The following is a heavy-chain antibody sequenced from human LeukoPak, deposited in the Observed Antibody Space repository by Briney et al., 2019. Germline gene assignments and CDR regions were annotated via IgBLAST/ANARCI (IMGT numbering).Heavy chain of an antibody. CDR1: GGSISSYY. CDR3: ARYDFPNWFDP. V-gene: IGHV4-59*01. CDR2: IYYSGST. Sequence: SETLSLTRTVSGGSISSYYWSWIRQPPGKGLEWIGYIYYSGSTNYNPSLKSRVTISVDTSKNQFSLKLSSVTAADTAVYYCARYDFPNWFDPWGQGTLVTVSS. D-gene: IGHD3-3*01. J-gene: IGHJ5*02.